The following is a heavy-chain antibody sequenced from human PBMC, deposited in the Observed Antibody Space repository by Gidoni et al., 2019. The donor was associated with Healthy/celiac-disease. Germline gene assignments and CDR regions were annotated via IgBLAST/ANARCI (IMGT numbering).Heavy chain of an antibody. J-gene: IGHJ4*02. D-gene: IGHD2-2*01. Sequence: EVQLVESGGGLVQPGGSLRLSCAASGFTFSSDAMHWVRQAPGKGLEYVSAISSNGGSTYYANSVKGRFTISRDNSKNTLYLQMGSLRAEDMAVYYCARDRGIVVVPAAIDYWGQGTLVTVSS. CDR3: ARDRGIVVVPAAIDY. CDR1: GFTFSSDA. CDR2: ISSNGGST. V-gene: IGHV3-64*01.